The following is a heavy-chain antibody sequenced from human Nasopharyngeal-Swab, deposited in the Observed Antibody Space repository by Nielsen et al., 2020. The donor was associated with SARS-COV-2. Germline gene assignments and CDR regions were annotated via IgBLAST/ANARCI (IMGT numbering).Heavy chain of an antibody. D-gene: IGHD6-19*01. V-gene: IGHV2-70*04. Sequence: WIRQPPGKALEWLARIDWDDDKFYSTSLKTRLTISKDTSKNQVVLTMTNMDPVDTATYYCARTSTLTTYSSGWNDAFDIWGQGTMVIVSS. CDR2: IDWDDDK. J-gene: IGHJ3*02. CDR3: ARTSTLTTYSSGWNDAFDI.